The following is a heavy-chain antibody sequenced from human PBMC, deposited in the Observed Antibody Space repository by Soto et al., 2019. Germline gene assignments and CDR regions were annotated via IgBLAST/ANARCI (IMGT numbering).Heavy chain of an antibody. D-gene: IGHD6-19*01. CDR1: GFTFSSYG. V-gene: IGHV3-30*18. J-gene: IGHJ4*02. Sequence: GGSLRLSCAASGFTFSSYGMHWVRQAPGKGLEWVAVISYDGSNKYYADSVKGRFTISRDNSKNTLYLQMNSLRAEDTAVYYCAKDLPQWTTRGYFDYWGQGTLVTVSS. CDR2: ISYDGSNK. CDR3: AKDLPQWTTRGYFDY.